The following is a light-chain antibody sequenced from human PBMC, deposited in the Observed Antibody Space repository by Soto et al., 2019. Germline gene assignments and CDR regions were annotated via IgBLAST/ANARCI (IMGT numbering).Light chain of an antibody. J-gene: IGLJ3*02. CDR2: EVT. Sequence: QSALTQPAFVSGSPGQSITISCTGTASDIGNYNWVSWYQQHPGKAPKLLIYEVTRRPSGVSNRFSGSKSGNAASLTISGLQAEHEAHYYCHSYVAYSTLWLFGGGTKLTVL. V-gene: IGLV2-14*01. CDR3: HSYVAYSTLWL. CDR1: ASDIGNYNW.